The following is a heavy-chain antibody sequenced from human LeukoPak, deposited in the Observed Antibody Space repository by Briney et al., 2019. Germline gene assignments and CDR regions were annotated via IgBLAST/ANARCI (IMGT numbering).Heavy chain of an antibody. V-gene: IGHV3-43*01. CDR2: ISWDGGST. Sequence: GGSLRLSCAASGFTFDDYTMHWVRQAPGKGLEWVSLISWDGGSTYYADSVKGRFTISRDNAKSTQYLQMNSLRADDTAVYYCARGAAGYSYGWGRGPLVSVSS. CDR1: GFTFDDYT. D-gene: IGHD5-18*01. J-gene: IGHJ4*02. CDR3: ARGAAGYSYG.